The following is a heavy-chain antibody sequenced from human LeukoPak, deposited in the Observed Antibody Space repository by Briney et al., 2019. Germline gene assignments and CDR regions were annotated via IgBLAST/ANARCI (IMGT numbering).Heavy chain of an antibody. CDR1: GFTFRSYA. V-gene: IGHV3-23*01. Sequence: GGSLRLSCAVSGFTFRSYAMSWVRQAPGKGLEWVSGISDSGGSTYYADSVKGRFTISRDNSKNTLYLQMNSLRAEDTAVYYCAKGLGYRSYYLDYWGQGTLVTVSS. CDR2: ISDSGGST. CDR3: AKGLGYRSYYLDY. J-gene: IGHJ4*02. D-gene: IGHD5-12*01.